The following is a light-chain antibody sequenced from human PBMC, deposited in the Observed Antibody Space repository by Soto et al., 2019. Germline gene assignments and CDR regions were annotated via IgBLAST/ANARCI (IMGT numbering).Light chain of an antibody. CDR1: QDISSW. CDR3: QQAHSFPLT. V-gene: IGKV1D-12*01. Sequence: DIQMTQSPSSVSASVGDSVTITCRASQDISSWLAWYQQKPGKAPNLLIYAASILQSGVPSRFSGSGSATDFTLTIGSLQPEDVATYYCQQAHSFPLTFGGGTKVEIK. CDR2: AAS. J-gene: IGKJ4*01.